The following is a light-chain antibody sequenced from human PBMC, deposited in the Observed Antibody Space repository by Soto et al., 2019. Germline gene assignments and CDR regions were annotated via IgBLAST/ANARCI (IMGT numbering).Light chain of an antibody. J-gene: IGLJ1*01. V-gene: IGLV2-14*01. Sequence: LTQPASVSGSPGQSITISCTGTSSDVGGYNYVSWYQQHPGKAPKLMIYDVSNRPSGVSNRFSGSKSGNTASLTISGLQAEDEADYYCSSYTSSSTKVFGTGTKVTVL. CDR1: SSDVGGYNY. CDR2: DVS. CDR3: SSYTSSSTKV.